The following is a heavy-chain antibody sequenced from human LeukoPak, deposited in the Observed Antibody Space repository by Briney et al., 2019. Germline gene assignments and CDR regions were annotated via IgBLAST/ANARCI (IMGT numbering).Heavy chain of an antibody. CDR2: ISYDGSNK. Sequence: GGSLRLSCAASGFTFSSYAMHWVRQAPGKGLEWVAVISYDGSNKYYADSVKGRFTISRDNSKNTQYLQMNSLRAEDTAVYYCARKSSTMVRGVIIMRGAFDIWGQGTMVTVSS. D-gene: IGHD3-10*01. J-gene: IGHJ3*02. CDR3: ARKSSTMVRGVIIMRGAFDI. CDR1: GFTFSSYA. V-gene: IGHV3-30-3*01.